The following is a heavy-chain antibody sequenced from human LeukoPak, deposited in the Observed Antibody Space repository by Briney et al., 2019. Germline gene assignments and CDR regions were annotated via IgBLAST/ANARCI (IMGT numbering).Heavy chain of an antibody. CDR1: GFIFGDYA. Sequence: GSLRLSCTGSGFIFGDYALTWVRQAPGKGLEWIGEINHSGSTNYNPSLKSRVTISVDTSKNQFSLKLSSVTAADTAVYYCASFGHRLGELLFVSYFDYWGRGTLVTVSS. CDR2: INHSGST. J-gene: IGHJ4*02. CDR3: ASFGHRLGELLFVSYFDY. V-gene: IGHV4-34*01. D-gene: IGHD3-10*01.